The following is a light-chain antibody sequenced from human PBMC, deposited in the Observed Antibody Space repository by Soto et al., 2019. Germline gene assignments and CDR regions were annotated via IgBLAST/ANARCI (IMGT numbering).Light chain of an antibody. CDR2: EGS. J-gene: IGLJ2*01. CDR3: CSYAGSSPVV. CDR1: SSDVGSYNL. Sequence: QSALTQPASVSGSPGQSITISCTGTSSDVGSYNLVSWYQQHPGKAPKLMIYEGSKRPSGVSNRFSGSKSGNTASLTISGLQAEDEADYYCCSYAGSSPVVFGGETQLTVL. V-gene: IGLV2-23*01.